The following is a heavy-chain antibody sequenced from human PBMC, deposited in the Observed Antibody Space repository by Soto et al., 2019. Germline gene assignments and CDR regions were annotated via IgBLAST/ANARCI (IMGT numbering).Heavy chain of an antibody. J-gene: IGHJ4*02. Sequence: QVQLQQWGAGLLKPSETLSLTCAVYGGSFSGYYWSWIRQPPGKGLEWIGEINHSGSTNYNPSLKSRVTISVDTSKNQFSLKLSSVTAADTAVYYCARLGTTWGDYWGQGTLVTVSS. CDR2: INHSGST. CDR1: GGSFSGYY. CDR3: ARLGTTWGDY. D-gene: IGHD1-1*01. V-gene: IGHV4-34*01.